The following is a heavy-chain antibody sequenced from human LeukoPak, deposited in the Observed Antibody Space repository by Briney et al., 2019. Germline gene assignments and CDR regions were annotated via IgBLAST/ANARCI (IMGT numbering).Heavy chain of an antibody. CDR3: AKVPISGSYGSFEN. CDR2: ISGSGGST. CDR1: GFTFNSYA. D-gene: IGHD1-26*01. Sequence: GGSLRLSCEASGFTFNSYAMSWVRQTPGKGLEWVSAISGSGGSTYYADSMKGRFTISRDNSKNTLYLQMNSLRGEDTAVYYCAKVPISGSYGSFENWGQGTLVTVSS. J-gene: IGHJ4*02. V-gene: IGHV3-23*01.